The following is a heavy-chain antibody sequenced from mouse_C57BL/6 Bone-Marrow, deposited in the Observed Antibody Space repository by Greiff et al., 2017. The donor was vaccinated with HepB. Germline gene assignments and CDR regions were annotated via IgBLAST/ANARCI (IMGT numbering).Heavy chain of an antibody. V-gene: IGHV5-9*01. CDR1: GFTFSSYT. CDR3: ARFYYGNYGYAMDY. D-gene: IGHD2-1*01. J-gene: IGHJ4*01. CDR2: ISGGGGNN. Sequence: EVKLVESGGGLVKPGGSLKLSCAASGFTFSSYTMSWVRQTPEKRLEWVATISGGGGNNYYPDSVKGRFTISRDNAKNTLYLQMSRLRSEDTALYYCARFYYGNYGYAMDYWGQGTSVTVSS.